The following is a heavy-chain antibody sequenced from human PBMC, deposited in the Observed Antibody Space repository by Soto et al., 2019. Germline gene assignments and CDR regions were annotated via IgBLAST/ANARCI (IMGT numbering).Heavy chain of an antibody. D-gene: IGHD3-9*01. Sequence: ASVKVCCKASGYTFTSYDINWVRQATGQGLEWMGWMNPNSGNTGYAQKFQGRVTMTRNTSISTAYMELSSLRSEDTAVYYCARGGSLTYYDILTGYDDSNDYWGQGTLVTVSS. V-gene: IGHV1-8*01. CDR3: ARGGSLTYYDILTGYDDSNDY. CDR2: MNPNSGNT. J-gene: IGHJ4*02. CDR1: GYTFTSYD.